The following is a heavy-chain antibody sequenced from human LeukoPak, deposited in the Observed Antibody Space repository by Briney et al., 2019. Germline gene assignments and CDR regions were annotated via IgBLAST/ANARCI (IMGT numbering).Heavy chain of an antibody. CDR3: ARDFAANCDY. V-gene: IGHV3-21*01. CDR2: ISSSSSYI. Sequence: PGGSLRLSCAASGFTFSSYSMNWVRQAPGKGLGWVSSISSSSSYIYYADSVKGRFTISRDNAKNSLYLQMNSLRAEDTAVYYCARDFAANCDYWGQGTLVTVSS. CDR1: GFTFSSYS. J-gene: IGHJ4*02. D-gene: IGHD5-18*01.